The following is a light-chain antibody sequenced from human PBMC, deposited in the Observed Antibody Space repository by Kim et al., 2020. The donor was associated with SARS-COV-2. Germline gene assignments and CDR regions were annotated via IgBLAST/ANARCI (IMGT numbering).Light chain of an antibody. Sequence: DFQMTQSPPTLSASVGDRVTITCRASQSVGSGLAWYQQKPGKAPNLLIYEASNLESGVPSRFRGSGFGTEFTLTISSLQPDDFATYYCQQYYYYASFGQGTKLEI. CDR1: QSVGSG. CDR2: EAS. CDR3: QQYYYYAS. V-gene: IGKV1-5*03. J-gene: IGKJ2*03.